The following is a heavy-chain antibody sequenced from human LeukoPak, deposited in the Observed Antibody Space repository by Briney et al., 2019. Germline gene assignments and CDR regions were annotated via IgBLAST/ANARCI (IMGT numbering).Heavy chain of an antibody. CDR3: AKDRARAAAGLFDY. J-gene: IGHJ4*02. V-gene: IGHV3-23*01. D-gene: IGHD6-13*01. CDR2: ISAGGGAI. CDR1: GFTFSNYD. Sequence: GGSLRLSCAASGFTFSNYDMGWVRQAPGEGLEWVSSISAGGGAIYYADSVKGRFTISRDNSKNTLDLQLNSLRAEDTAVYYCAKDRARAAAGLFDYWGQGTLVTVSS.